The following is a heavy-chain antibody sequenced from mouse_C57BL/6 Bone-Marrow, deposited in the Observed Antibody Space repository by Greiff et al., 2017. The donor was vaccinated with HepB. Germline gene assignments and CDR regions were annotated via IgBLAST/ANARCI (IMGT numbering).Heavy chain of an antibody. CDR3: ASYYDYDEKFAY. V-gene: IGHV1-63*01. D-gene: IGHD2-4*01. CDR1: GYTFTNYW. Sequence: QVQLQQSGAELVRPGTSVKMSCKASGYTFTNYWIGWAKQRPGHGLEWIGDINPNNGGTIYNQKFKGKATLTVDKSSSTAYMELRSLTSEDTAVYYCASYYDYDEKFAYWGQGTLVTVSA. J-gene: IGHJ3*01. CDR2: INPNNGGT.